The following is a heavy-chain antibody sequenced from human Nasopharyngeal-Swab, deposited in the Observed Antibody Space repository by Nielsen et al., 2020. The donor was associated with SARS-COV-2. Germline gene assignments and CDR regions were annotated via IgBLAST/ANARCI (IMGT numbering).Heavy chain of an antibody. Sequence: SVKVSCKASGGTFSSYAISWVRQAPGQGREWMGGIIPIFGTANYAQKFQGRVTITADKSTSTAYMELSSLRSEDTAVYYCATYSGSYSGVDYYYGMDVWGQGTTVTVSS. V-gene: IGHV1-69*06. D-gene: IGHD1-26*01. CDR1: GGTFSSYA. CDR3: ATYSGSYSGVDYYYGMDV. CDR2: IIPIFGTA. J-gene: IGHJ6*02.